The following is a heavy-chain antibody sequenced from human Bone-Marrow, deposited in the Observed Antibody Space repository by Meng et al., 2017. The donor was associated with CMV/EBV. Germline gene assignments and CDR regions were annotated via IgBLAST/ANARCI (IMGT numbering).Heavy chain of an antibody. CDR3: AGDEDISAAVRLFGDY. V-gene: IGHV1-2*06. Sequence: GQLVPSGDEVKKPGASVKVPCTASGYTFPDYWLHWVRRAPGQGLEWIGRINPKSGDTHYAQRFQGRVTMTGDTSISSAYMEVSGLRSDDTAMYYCAGDEDISAAVRLFGDYWGQGTLVTVSS. CDR2: INPKSGDT. J-gene: IGHJ4*02. CDR1: GYTFPDYW. D-gene: IGHD2-15*01.